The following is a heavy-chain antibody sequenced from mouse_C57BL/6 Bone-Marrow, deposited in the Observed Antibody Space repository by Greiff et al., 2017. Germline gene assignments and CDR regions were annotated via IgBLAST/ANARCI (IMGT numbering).Heavy chain of an antibody. D-gene: IGHD4-1*01. CDR1: GFTFTDYY. V-gene: IGHV7-3*01. CDR3: ARYRWDWYFDV. J-gene: IGHJ1*03. CDR2: IRNKANGYTT. Sequence: EVKLVESGGGLVQPGGSLSLSCAASGFTFTDYYMSWVRQPPGKALEWLGFIRNKANGYTTEYSASVKGRFTISRDNSQSILYLQLNALRAEDSATYYGARYRWDWYFDVWGTGTTVTVSS.